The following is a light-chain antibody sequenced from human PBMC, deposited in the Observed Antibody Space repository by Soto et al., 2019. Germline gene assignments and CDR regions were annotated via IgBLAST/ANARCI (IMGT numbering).Light chain of an antibody. CDR3: HQRSNWIFT. CDR2: DAS. CDR1: QTISSS. J-gene: IGKJ3*01. Sequence: EIVLTQSPATLSLSPGERATLSCRASQTISSSLAWYQQKPGQSPRLLIYDASNRASGVPPRFSGSGSGTDFTLTISSLEPEDFAVYYCHQRSNWIFTFGPGTKVDLK. V-gene: IGKV3-11*01.